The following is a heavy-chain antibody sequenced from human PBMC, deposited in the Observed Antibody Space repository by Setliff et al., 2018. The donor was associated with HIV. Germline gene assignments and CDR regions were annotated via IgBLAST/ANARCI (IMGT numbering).Heavy chain of an antibody. CDR1: GYTFSSHY. CDR3: ARVPILRYASPVDM. Sequence: ASVKVSCKASGYTFSSHYIHWMRQAPGQGLEWMGLINPSGGSTTYAQNFQGRVTITRDTSTSSVNMDLSSLRFEGTAVYYCARVPILRYASPVDMWGQGTLVTVSS. D-gene: IGHD3-9*01. J-gene: IGHJ4*02. CDR2: INPSGGST. V-gene: IGHV1-46*01.